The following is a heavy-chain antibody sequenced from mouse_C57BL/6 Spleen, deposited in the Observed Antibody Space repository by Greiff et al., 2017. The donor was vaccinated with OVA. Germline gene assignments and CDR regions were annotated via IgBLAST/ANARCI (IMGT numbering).Heavy chain of an antibody. V-gene: IGHV5-6*01. CDR1: GFTFSSYG. Sequence: EVQGVESGGDLVKPGGSLKLSCAASGFTFSSYGMSWVRQTPDKRLEWVATISSGGSYTYYPDSVKGRFTISRDNAKNTLYLQMSSLKSEDTAMYYCARQNSNYEYYFDYWGQGTTLTVSS. D-gene: IGHD2-5*01. CDR3: ARQNSNYEYYFDY. J-gene: IGHJ2*01. CDR2: ISSGGSYT.